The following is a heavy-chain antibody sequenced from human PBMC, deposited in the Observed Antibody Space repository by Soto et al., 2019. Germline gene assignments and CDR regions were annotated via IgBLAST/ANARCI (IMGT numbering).Heavy chain of an antibody. CDR1: GYTFTSYA. Sequence: ASVKVSCKASGYTFTSYAMHWVRQAPGQRLEWMGWINAGNGNTKYSQKFQGRVTITRDTSASTAYMELSSLRSEDTAVYYCARDLYLSEYTSSLGVYWGQGTLVTLSS. CDR2: INAGNGNT. V-gene: IGHV1-3*01. J-gene: IGHJ4*02. D-gene: IGHD6-6*01. CDR3: ARDLYLSEYTSSLGVY.